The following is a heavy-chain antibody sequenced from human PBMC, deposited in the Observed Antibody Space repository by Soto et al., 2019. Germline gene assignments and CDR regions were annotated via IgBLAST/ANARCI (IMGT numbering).Heavy chain of an antibody. CDR1: GFVFGGYG. D-gene: IGHD3-16*01. CDR2: TSYDGSNK. J-gene: IGHJ4*02. V-gene: IGHV3-30*03. Sequence: QVQLVESGGGVVRPGTSLTVSCTGSGFVFGGYGIHWVRQTPGKGLEWLAMTSYDGSNKYFADSVKGRFTISRDNSKNTVYLQMDNLRLVDTAVYYCARGGDVFDYWGRGTLVTVSS. CDR3: ARGGDVFDY.